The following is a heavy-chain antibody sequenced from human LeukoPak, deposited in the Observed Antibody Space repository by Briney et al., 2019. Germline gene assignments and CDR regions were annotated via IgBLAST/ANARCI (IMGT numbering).Heavy chain of an antibody. Sequence: PGGSLRLSCAASGFTFSSYAMSWVRQAPGKGLEWVSAISGSGGSTYYADSVKGRFTISRDNSKNTLYLQMNSLRAEDTAVYYCAKDSSYYDSSGLDYWGQGTLVTVSS. CDR1: GFTFSSYA. CDR3: AKDSSYYDSSGLDY. J-gene: IGHJ4*02. V-gene: IGHV3-23*01. D-gene: IGHD3-22*01. CDR2: ISGSGGST.